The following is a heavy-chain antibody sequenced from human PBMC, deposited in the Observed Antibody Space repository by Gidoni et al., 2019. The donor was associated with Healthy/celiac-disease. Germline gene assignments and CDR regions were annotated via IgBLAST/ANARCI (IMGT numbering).Heavy chain of an antibody. CDR2: IYYSGST. CDR3: ARHGAPVELRFLEWLLDWFDP. J-gene: IGHJ5*02. CDR1: SSSYY. D-gene: IGHD3-3*01. V-gene: IGHV4-39*01. Sequence: SSSYYWGWIRQPPGKGLEWIGSIYYSGSTYYNPSLKSRVTISVDTSKNQFSLKLSSVTAADTAVYYCARHGAPVELRFLEWLLDWFDPWGQGTLVTVSS.